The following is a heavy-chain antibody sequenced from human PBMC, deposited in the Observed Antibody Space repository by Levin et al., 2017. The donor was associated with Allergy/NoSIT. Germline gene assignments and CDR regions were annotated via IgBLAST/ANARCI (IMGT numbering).Heavy chain of an antibody. J-gene: IGHJ5*02. CDR2: IIPIFGTA. CDR1: GGTFSGYA. V-gene: IGHV1-69*06. CDR3: ARSPPGELLFLGPHWYNWFDP. Sequence: GASVKVSCKASGGTFSGYAIGWVRQAPGQGLEWMGGIIPIFGTANYAQKFQGRVTITADKSTSTAYMELSSLRSEDTAVYYCARSPPGELLFLGPHWYNWFDPWGQGTLVTVSS. D-gene: IGHD1-26*01.